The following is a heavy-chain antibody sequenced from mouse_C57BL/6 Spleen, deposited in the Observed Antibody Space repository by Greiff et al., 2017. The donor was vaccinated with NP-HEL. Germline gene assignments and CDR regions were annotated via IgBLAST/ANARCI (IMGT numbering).Heavy chain of an antibody. V-gene: IGHV1-82*01. CDR1: GYAFSSSW. D-gene: IGHD1-1*01. Sequence: QVQLQQSGPELVKPGASVKISCKASGYAFSSSWMNWVKQRPGKGLEWIGRIYPGDGDTNYNGKFKGKATLTADKSSSTAYMQLSSLTSEDSAVYFCARWDYYGSNLLDYWGQGTTLTVSS. CDR2: IYPGDGDT. CDR3: ARWDYYGSNLLDY. J-gene: IGHJ2*01.